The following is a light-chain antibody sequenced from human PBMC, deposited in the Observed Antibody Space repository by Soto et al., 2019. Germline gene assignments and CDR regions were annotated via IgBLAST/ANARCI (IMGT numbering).Light chain of an antibody. V-gene: IGLV2-8*01. CDR3: SSYAGTYIV. Sequence: QSALTQPPSASGSPGQSVTISCTGTSSDVGGYDYVSWYQQHPGKAPKLMIYDVTKRPSGVPDRFSGSKSANTASLTVSGLQAEDEADYYCSSYAGTYIVFGTGSKVTVL. CDR2: DVT. J-gene: IGLJ1*01. CDR1: SSDVGGYDY.